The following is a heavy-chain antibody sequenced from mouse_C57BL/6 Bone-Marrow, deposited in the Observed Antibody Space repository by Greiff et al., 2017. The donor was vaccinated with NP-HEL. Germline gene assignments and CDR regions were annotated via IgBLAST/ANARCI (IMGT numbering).Heavy chain of an antibody. CDR2: IYPRSGNT. Sequence: QVQLQQSGAELARPGASVKLSCKASGYTFTSYGISWVKQRTGQGLEWIGEIYPRSGNTYYNEKFKGKATLTAGKSSSTAYMELRSLTSEDSAVYFCARRIYYGNYGNAMDYWGQGTSVTVSS. CDR1: GYTFTSYG. CDR3: ARRIYYGNYGNAMDY. D-gene: IGHD2-1*01. J-gene: IGHJ4*01. V-gene: IGHV1-81*01.